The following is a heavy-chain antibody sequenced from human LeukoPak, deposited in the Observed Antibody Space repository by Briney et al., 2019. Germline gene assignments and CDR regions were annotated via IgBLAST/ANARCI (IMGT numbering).Heavy chain of an antibody. D-gene: IGHD3-16*01. CDR3: AKRVGGVNNFDY. CDR2: ISVSGGLT. Sequence: PGRSLRLSCAASGFTFSSYGMHWVRQAPGKGLEWVSSISVSGGLTYYADSLEGRFTISRDNSNNTLYLQMNSLRAEDTAVYYCAKRVGGVNNFDYWGQGTLVTVSS. V-gene: IGHV3-23*01. CDR1: GFTFSSYG. J-gene: IGHJ4*02.